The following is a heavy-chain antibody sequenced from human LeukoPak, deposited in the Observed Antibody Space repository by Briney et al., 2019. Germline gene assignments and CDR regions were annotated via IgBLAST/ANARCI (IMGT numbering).Heavy chain of an antibody. CDR3: ARDEGYCSSTSCQGYNWFDP. CDR1: RFRFTSHG. Sequence: GRSLRLSCVATRFRFTSHGLHWVRQAPGKGLEWVAVISYDGSNKYYADSVKGRFTISRDNSKNTLYLQMNSLRAEDTAVYYCARDEGYCSSTSCQGYNWFDPWGQGTLVTVSS. CDR2: ISYDGSNK. J-gene: IGHJ5*02. V-gene: IGHV3-30*03. D-gene: IGHD2-2*01.